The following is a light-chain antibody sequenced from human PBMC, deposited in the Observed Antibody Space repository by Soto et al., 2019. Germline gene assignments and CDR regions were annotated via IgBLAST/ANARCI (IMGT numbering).Light chain of an antibody. CDR3: QQSYSTPWT. CDR1: QSISRA. V-gene: IGKV1-39*01. Sequence: DIQMTQSPSSLSASVGDRVTITCRASQSISRALNWYQQKRGKAPELLIYAASSLQSGXXXXFSGSGSGTDFSLTISSMQPEDFATYYCQQSYSTPWTFGQGAKVDIK. CDR2: AAS. J-gene: IGKJ1*01.